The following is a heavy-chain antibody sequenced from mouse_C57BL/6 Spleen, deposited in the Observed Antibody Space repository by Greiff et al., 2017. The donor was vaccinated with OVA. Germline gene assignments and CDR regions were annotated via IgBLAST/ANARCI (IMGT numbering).Heavy chain of an antibody. D-gene: IGHD1-1*01. J-gene: IGHJ4*01. CDR1: GFTFSDYG. V-gene: IGHV5-17*01. CDR2: ISSGSSTI. CDR3: ASPSYGSSLLYYAMDY. Sequence: EVQRVESGGGLVKPGGSLKLSCAASGFTFSDYGMHWVRQAPEKGLEWVAYISSGSSTIYYADTVKGRFTISRDNAKNTLFLQMTSLRSEDTAMYYCASPSYGSSLLYYAMDYWGQGTSVTVSS.